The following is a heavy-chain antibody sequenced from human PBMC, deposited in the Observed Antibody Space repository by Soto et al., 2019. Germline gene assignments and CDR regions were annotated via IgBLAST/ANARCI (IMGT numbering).Heavy chain of an antibody. V-gene: IGHV5-51*01. CDR2: IYPGDYDT. D-gene: IGHD2-2*02. Sequence: GESLMISCKASAYNFDAYWIGWVRQLPWPVLELMGIIYPGDYDTRYSPSFQGQVTFSADKSISTAYVQWSSLKASDTAVYYSAKVAYTPCVGLDDYYGMDVWGQVTTVTVSS. CDR1: AYNFDAYW. CDR3: AKVAYTPCVGLDDYYGMDV. J-gene: IGHJ6*02.